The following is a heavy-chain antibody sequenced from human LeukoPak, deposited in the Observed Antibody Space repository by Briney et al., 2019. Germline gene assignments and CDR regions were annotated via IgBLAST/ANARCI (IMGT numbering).Heavy chain of an antibody. V-gene: IGHV3-33*08. CDR2: IWYDGSNK. J-gene: IGHJ6*02. D-gene: IGHD3-3*01. CDR3: ARDSRYYDFWSGYQRPMDV. Sequence: GGSLRLSCAASGFTFSSYSMNWVRQAPGKGLEWVAVIWYDGSNKYYADSVKGRFTISRDNSKNTLYLQMNSLRAEDTAVYYCARDSRYYDFWSGYQRPMDVWGQGTTVTVSS. CDR1: GFTFSSYS.